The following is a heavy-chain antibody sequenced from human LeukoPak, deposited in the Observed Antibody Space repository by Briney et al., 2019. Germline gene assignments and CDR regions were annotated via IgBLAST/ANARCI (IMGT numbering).Heavy chain of an antibody. CDR3: VKVSMAYDYSPLGY. CDR1: GFTFSSYA. Sequence: PGGSLRLSCAASGFTFSSYAMSWVRQAPGKGLEWVSAISGSGGSTYYADSVKGRFTISRDNSKNTLYLQMNSLRAEDTAVYYCVKVSMAYDYSPLGYWGQGTLVTVSS. CDR2: ISGSGGST. J-gene: IGHJ4*02. D-gene: IGHD2-8*01. V-gene: IGHV3-23*01.